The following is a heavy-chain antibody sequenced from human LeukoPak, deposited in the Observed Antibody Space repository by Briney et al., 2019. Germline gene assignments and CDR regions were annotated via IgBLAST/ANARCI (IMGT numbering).Heavy chain of an antibody. J-gene: IGHJ4*02. CDR1: GYTFTSYG. V-gene: IGHV1-18*01. Sequence: GASVKVSCKASGYTFTSYGISWVRQAPGQGLEWMGWISAYNGNTNYAQKLQGRVTMTTDTSTSTAYMELRSLRSDDTAVYYCARLPNYYDSSGYYYFDYWGQGILVTVSS. CDR3: ARLPNYYDSSGYYYFDY. CDR2: ISAYNGNT. D-gene: IGHD3-22*01.